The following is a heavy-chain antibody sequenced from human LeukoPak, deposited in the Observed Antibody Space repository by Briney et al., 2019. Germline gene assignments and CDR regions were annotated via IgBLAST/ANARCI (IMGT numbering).Heavy chain of an antibody. CDR1: GYTFTSYY. CDR3: ARTYSGSYGFDY. CDR2: INPSGGST. D-gene: IGHD1-26*01. Sequence: ASVTVSCKASGYTFTSYYMHWVRQAPGQGLEWMGLINPSGGSTSYAQKVRGRVTKTRDMSTSTVYMELSSLRSEDTAVYYCARTYSGSYGFDYGGQGTLVTVSA. J-gene: IGHJ4*02. V-gene: IGHV1-46*01.